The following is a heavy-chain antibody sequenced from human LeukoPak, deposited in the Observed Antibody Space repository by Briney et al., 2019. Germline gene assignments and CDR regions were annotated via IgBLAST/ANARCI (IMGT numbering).Heavy chain of an antibody. J-gene: IGHJ5*02. CDR1: GGSISSDDYY. CDR3: ARAAAGMSGFDP. V-gene: IGHV4-30-4*08. CDR2: IYSSGIT. Sequence: PSQTLSHTCTVSGGSISSDDYYWNWIRQPPGKGLEWIGYIYSSGITYYNPSLKSRVIISVETSKNQFSLKLSSATAADTAVYYCARAAAGMSGFDPWGQGTLVTVSS. D-gene: IGHD6-13*01.